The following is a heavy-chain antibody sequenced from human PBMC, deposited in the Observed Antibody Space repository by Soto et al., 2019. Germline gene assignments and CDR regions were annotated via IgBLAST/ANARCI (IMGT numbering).Heavy chain of an antibody. CDR2: ISYDGSNK. CDR3: AKDSSGWSYYFDY. V-gene: IGHV3-30*18. D-gene: IGHD6-19*01. Sequence: GGSLRLSCAASGFTFSSYGMHWVRQAPGKGLEWVSVISYDGSNKYYADSVKSRFTISRDNSKNTLYLQMNSLRAEDTAVYYCAKDSSGWSYYFDYWGQGTLVTVSS. CDR1: GFTFSSYG. J-gene: IGHJ4*02.